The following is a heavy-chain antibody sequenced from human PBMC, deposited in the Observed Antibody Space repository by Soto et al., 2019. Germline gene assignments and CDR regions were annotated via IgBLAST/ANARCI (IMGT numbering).Heavy chain of an antibody. D-gene: IGHD3-10*01. Sequence: QVTLKESGPVLVKPTETLTLTCTVSGYSLSNSRMAVSWIRQPPGKALEWLAHIFSNDEKSYSTSLKSRLTISKDTSKSQVVLTMTNMDPVDTATYYCARIAYYYGSGSYYPVNWGQGTLVTVSS. V-gene: IGHV2-26*01. CDR1: GYSLSNSRMA. CDR2: IFSNDEK. CDR3: ARIAYYYGSGSYYPVN. J-gene: IGHJ4*02.